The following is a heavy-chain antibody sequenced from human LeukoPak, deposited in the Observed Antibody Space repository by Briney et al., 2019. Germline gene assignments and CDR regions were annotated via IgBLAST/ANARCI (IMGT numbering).Heavy chain of an antibody. Sequence: GESLKISCKGSGYSFTSHWIGWVRQMPGKGLEWMGIIYPGDSDTRYSPSFQGQVTISADKSISTAYLQWSSLKASDTAMYYCATRGYSYGYEHTRAFDIWGQGTMVTVSS. D-gene: IGHD5-18*01. V-gene: IGHV5-51*01. CDR1: GYSFTSHW. J-gene: IGHJ3*02. CDR2: IYPGDSDT. CDR3: ATRGYSYGYEHTRAFDI.